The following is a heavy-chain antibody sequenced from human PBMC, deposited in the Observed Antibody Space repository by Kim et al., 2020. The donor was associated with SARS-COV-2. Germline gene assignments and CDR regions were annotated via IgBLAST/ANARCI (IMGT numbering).Heavy chain of an antibody. J-gene: IGHJ5*02. Sequence: ASVKVSCKASGYTFTSYAMNWVRQAPGQGLEWMGWINTNTGNPTYAQGFTGRFVFSLDTSVSMAYLQISSLKAEDTAVYYCAREVADDSSGLNWFDPWGQGTLVTVSS. CDR3: AREVADDSSGLNWFDP. D-gene: IGHD3-22*01. CDR1: GYTFTSYA. V-gene: IGHV7-4-1*04. CDR2: INTNTGNP.